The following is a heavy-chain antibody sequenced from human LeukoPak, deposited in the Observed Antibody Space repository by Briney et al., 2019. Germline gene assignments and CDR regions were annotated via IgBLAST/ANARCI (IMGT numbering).Heavy chain of an antibody. D-gene: IGHD4/OR15-4a*01. CDR3: AREVRGTYLDY. V-gene: IGHV3-48*02. CDR2: ISSGGGSI. CDR1: GFTFSSYT. J-gene: IGHJ4*02. Sequence: GALRLSCAASGFTFSSYTMNWVRQAPRQGLEWVSYISSGGGSIFYADSVKGRFSISRDNAKNSLYLQMNSLRDDDTAVYFCAREVRGTYLDYWGQGTLVTVSS.